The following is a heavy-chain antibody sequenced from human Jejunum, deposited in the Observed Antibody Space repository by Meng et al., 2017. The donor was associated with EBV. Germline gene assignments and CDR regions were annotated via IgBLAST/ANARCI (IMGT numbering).Heavy chain of an antibody. CDR2: ISYDGTIK. J-gene: IGHJ4*02. V-gene: IGHV3-30*18. CDR1: GFTFSSYG. Sequence: QWQLVEAGGGVGQPGRSLRLSCAASGFTFSSYGMHWVRQAPGKGPEWVAVISYDGTIKHYADSVKGRFTLSRDNSRNMLYLEINSLRPEDTALYYCAKETIAGGGPNYFDYWGQGTLVTVSS. D-gene: IGHD6-19*01. CDR3: AKETIAGGGPNYFDY.